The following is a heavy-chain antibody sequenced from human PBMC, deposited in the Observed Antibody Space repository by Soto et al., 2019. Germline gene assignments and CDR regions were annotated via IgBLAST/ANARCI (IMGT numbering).Heavy chain of an antibody. CDR3: ARETVRRLQEPDYHYYGMDV. V-gene: IGHV3-30-3*01. J-gene: IGHJ6*02. CDR2: ISYDGSDQ. CDR1: GFTFSSYA. D-gene: IGHD6-25*01. Sequence: GGSLRLSCAASGFTFSSYAMHWVRQAPGKGLEWVAIISYDGSDQYYADSVKGRFTISRGNSKNKLFLQMHSLRVEDAAVYWCARETVRRLQEPDYHYYGMDVWGQGTTVTVSS.